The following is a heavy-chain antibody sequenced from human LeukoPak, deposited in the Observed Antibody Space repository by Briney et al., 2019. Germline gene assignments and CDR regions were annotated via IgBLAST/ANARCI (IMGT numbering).Heavy chain of an antibody. Sequence: GGSLRPSCAASGFTFRSCWMTWVRQAPGKGLEWVANIKQDGSEKYYVDSVKGRFTISRDNAKNSLYLQMNSLRAEDAAVYYCASTPGYSSSWYGDYWGQGTLVTVSS. J-gene: IGHJ4*02. V-gene: IGHV3-7*01. D-gene: IGHD6-13*01. CDR2: IKQDGSEK. CDR3: ASTPGYSSSWYGDY. CDR1: GFTFRSCW.